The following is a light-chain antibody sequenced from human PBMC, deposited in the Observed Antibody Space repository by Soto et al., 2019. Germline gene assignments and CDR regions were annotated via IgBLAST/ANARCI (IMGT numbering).Light chain of an antibody. V-gene: IGKV3-11*01. CDR2: DAS. Sequence: EIVLTQSPGTLSLSPGERATLSCRASQSVSSSYLARYQQKPGQAPRLLIYDASNRATGIPARFSGSGSGTDFTLTISSLEPEDFAVYYCQQRSNWPPWTFGQGTKVDIK. CDR3: QQRSNWPPWT. CDR1: QSVSSSY. J-gene: IGKJ1*01.